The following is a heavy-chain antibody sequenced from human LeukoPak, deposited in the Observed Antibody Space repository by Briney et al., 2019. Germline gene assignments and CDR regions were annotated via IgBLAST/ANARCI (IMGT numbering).Heavy chain of an antibody. CDR1: GYTFTYYY. J-gene: IGHJ4*02. CDR2: INPSGGST. V-gene: IGHV1-46*01. D-gene: IGHD6-19*01. Sequence: ASVKVSCKASGYTFTYYYIYWVRQAPGQGLEWRGLINPSGGSTRYAQNFQGRVTMTRDTSTSTVSMELSSLRSEDTAMYYCARGPYSSGWYGLDYWGQGTLVTVSS. CDR3: ARGPYSSGWYGLDY.